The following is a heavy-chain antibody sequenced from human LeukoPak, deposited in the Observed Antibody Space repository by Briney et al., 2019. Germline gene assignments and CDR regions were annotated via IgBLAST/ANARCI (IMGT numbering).Heavy chain of an antibody. CDR1: GYTFTGYY. V-gene: IGHV1-2*02. J-gene: IGHJ4*02. D-gene: IGHD1-20*01. CDR3: ARDPVTGTTNFDY. Sequence: ASVTVSCKASGYTFTGYYMHWVRQAPGQGLGWMGWINPNSGGTNYAQKFQGRVTMTRDTPISTAYMELSRLRSDDTAVYYCARDPVTGTTNFDYWGQGTLVTVSS. CDR2: INPNSGGT.